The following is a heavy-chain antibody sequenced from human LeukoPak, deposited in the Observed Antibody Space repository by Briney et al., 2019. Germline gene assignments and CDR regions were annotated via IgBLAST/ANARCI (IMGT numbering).Heavy chain of an antibody. CDR2: ISAYNGNT. D-gene: IGHD3-9*01. Sequence: ASVKVSCKASGYTFTGYGISWVRQAPGQGLEWMGWISAYNGNTNYAQKLQGRVTMTTDTSTSTAYMELRSLRSDDTAVYYCARESYDILTGYQGSYGMDVWGQGTTVTVSS. J-gene: IGHJ6*02. V-gene: IGHV1-18*01. CDR3: ARESYDILTGYQGSYGMDV. CDR1: GYTFTGYG.